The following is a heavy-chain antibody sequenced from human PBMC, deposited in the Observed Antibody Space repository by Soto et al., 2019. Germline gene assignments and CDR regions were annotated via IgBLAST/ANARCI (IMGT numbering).Heavy chain of an antibody. Sequence: SETLSLTWTVSGGSISSYYWSGIRQPAGKGLEWIGRIYTSGSTNYNPSLKSRVTMSVDTSKNQFSLKLSSVTAADTAVYYCARVRIAARTGAYGMDVWGQGTTVTVSS. CDR2: IYTSGST. J-gene: IGHJ6*02. D-gene: IGHD6-6*01. CDR3: ARVRIAARTGAYGMDV. V-gene: IGHV4-4*07. CDR1: GGSISSYY.